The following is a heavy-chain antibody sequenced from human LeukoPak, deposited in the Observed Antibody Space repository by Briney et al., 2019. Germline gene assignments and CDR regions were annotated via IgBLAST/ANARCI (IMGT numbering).Heavy chain of an antibody. V-gene: IGHV3-30*01. CDR2: ISYDGTNK. CDR3: ARDQGSLPVWFYYYMDV. Sequence: GGSLRLSCAASGFTFSSYAMHWVRQAPGKGLEWLAVISYDGTNKYYADSVKGRFTISRDNSKNTLYLQMNSPRDEDTAVYYCARDQGSLPVWFYYYMDVWGSGTTVTVSS. D-gene: IGHD3-16*01. J-gene: IGHJ6*03. CDR1: GFTFSSYA.